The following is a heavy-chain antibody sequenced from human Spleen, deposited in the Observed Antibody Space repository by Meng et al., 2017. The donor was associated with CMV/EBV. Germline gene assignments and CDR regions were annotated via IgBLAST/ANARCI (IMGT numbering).Heavy chain of an antibody. V-gene: IGHV4-34*01. J-gene: IGHJ6*02. CDR3: ATSRGLTYYYYGMDV. Sequence: SETLSLTCAVYGGSFSGYYWSWIRQPPGKGLEWIGEINHSGSTNNNPSLKSRVTISVDTSKNQFSLKLSAVTAADTAVYYCATSRGLTYYYYGMDVWGQGTTVTVSS. CDR1: GGSFSGYY. CDR2: INHSGST. D-gene: IGHD3-10*01.